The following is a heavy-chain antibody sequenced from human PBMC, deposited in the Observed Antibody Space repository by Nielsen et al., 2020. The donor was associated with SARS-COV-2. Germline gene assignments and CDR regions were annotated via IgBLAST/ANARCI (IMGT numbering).Heavy chain of an antibody. V-gene: IGHV3-9*01. Sequence: SLKISCAASGFTFDDYAMHWVRQAPGKGLEWVSGISWNSGSIGYADSVKGRFTISRDNAKNSLYLQMNSLRAEDTAVYYCARDLGDDGLDYWGQGTLVTVSS. J-gene: IGHJ4*02. CDR2: ISWNSGSI. CDR3: ARDLGDDGLDY. D-gene: IGHD2-21*02. CDR1: GFTFDDYA.